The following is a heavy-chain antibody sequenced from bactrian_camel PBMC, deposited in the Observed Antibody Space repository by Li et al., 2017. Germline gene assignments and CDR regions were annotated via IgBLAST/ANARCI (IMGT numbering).Heavy chain of an antibody. V-gene: IGHV3S53*01. J-gene: IGHJ6*01. CDR2: IDRAGNP. D-gene: IGHD1*01. Sequence: HVQLVESGGGSVQSGGSLRLSCAASGYSVSQGYMAWFRQAPGKEREGVAAIDRAGNPTYTYSVKDRFTISKDNAKNAVHLQMNNLRPEDTAVYYCVADMLTHAFGNLGYWGQGTQVTVS. CDR3: VADMLTHAFGNLGY. CDR1: GYSVSQGY.